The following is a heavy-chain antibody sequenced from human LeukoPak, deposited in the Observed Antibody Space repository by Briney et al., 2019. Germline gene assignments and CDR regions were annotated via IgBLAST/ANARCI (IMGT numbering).Heavy chain of an antibody. CDR3: ARVYYYGSGRGYYFDY. J-gene: IGHJ4*02. D-gene: IGHD3-10*01. V-gene: IGHV1-18*01. CDR2: ISAYNGNT. CDR1: GYTFTSYG. Sequence: ASVKVSCKASGYTFTSYGISWVRQAPGQGLEWMGWISAYNGNTNYAQKLQGRVTMTTDTSTSTAYMELRSLRSDDTAVYYCARVYYYGSGRGYYFDYWGQGTLVTVSS.